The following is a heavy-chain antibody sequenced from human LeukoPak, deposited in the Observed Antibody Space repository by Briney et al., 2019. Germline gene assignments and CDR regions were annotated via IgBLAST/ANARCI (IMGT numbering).Heavy chain of an antibody. Sequence: PSETLSLTCTVSGGSISSSYWSWIRQPPGKGLEWIGYIYYSGITNYNPSLKSRVTISLDTSKNQFSLKLYSVTAADTAVYYCARASGAFDYWGQGALVTVSS. CDR1: GGSISSSY. CDR3: ARASGAFDY. J-gene: IGHJ4*02. V-gene: IGHV4-59*01. CDR2: IYYSGIT.